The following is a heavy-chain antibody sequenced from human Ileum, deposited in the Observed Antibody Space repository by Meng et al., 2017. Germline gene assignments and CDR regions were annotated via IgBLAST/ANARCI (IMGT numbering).Heavy chain of an antibody. J-gene: IGHJ4*02. V-gene: IGHV4-4*02. CDR1: GGSISSSFY. CDR3: VGHGGKYFDS. D-gene: IGHD2-15*01. CDR2: IYLAGSP. Sequence: GQWRGSGLGLWGPAGTLSLPCTVSGGSISSSFYWSWVRQSPGKGLEWIGQIYLAGSPNYNPSLESRVTISVDKSKNQFSLRLTSVTAADTAIFYCVGHGGKYFDSWGQGTLVTVSS.